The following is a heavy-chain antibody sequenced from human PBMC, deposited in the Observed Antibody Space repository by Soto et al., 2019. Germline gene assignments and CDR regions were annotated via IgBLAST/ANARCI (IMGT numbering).Heavy chain of an antibody. Sequence: QVQLAQSGPEVKKPGASVRVSCKASGYSFYHSDINWVRQAPGQGLEWMGRITPFSGHTTYAQTVQGRVTMTTDTSTSTAYMELRSLTSDDTSVYYCASVCSYYESTGYNKGLGHWGQVTLVTVSS. CDR3: ASVCSYYESTGYNKGLGH. J-gene: IGHJ4*02. CDR2: ITPFSGHT. CDR1: GYSFYHSD. V-gene: IGHV1-18*01. D-gene: IGHD3-22*01.